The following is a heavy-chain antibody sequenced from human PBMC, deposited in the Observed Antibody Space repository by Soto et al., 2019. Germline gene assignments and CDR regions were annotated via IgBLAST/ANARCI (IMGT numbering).Heavy chain of an antibody. Sequence: EVQLLESGGGVVQPGGSLSLSCAASGFTFSSYAMSWVRQAPGKGLEWVSALSGSGGSKYYADSVKGRVTISRDNSKNQLYLQMNSLRAEDTAVYYCAKVDHSSWPRPIDYWGQGTLVTVSS. J-gene: IGHJ4*02. V-gene: IGHV3-23*01. CDR3: AKVDHSSWPRPIDY. D-gene: IGHD6-13*01. CDR2: LSGSGGSK. CDR1: GFTFSSYA.